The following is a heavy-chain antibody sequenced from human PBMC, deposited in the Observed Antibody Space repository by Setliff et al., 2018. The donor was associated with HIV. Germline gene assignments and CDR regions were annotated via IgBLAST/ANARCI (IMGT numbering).Heavy chain of an antibody. J-gene: IGHJ3*02. D-gene: IGHD3-10*01. V-gene: IGHV4-31*01. CDR3: ARASAERSSVRGLGIAFEI. CDR1: GGSISSGVFY. CDR2: IHYSGST. Sequence: PSETLSLTCTVSGGSISSGVFYWNWVRQHPGKDLEWIGYIHYSGSTYYNPSLKSPVSMSVDTSKNQFSLNVSSVTAADTAVYYCARASAERSSVRGLGIAFEIWGHGTMVTVSS.